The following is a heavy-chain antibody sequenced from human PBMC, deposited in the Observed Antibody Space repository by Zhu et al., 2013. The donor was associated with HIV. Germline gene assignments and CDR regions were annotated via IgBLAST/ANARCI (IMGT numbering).Heavy chain of an antibody. J-gene: IGHJ6*02. V-gene: IGHV1-69*06. CDR3: ARRRDGLDV. CDR2: VIPIFGTA. Sequence: QVQLVQSGAEVKKPGSSVKVSCKASGGSFSRDAINWVRQAPGQGPEWMGGVIPIFGTATYAQKFQGRVTITADKSTSTTYMDLSSLTSKDTAVYYCARRRDGLDVWGQGDHGHRLL. CDR1: GGSFSRDA.